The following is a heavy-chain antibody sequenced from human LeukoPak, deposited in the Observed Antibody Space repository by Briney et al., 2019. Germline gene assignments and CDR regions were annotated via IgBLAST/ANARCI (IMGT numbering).Heavy chain of an antibody. Sequence: PGGSLRLSCAASGFTFSDYWMHWVRQAPGKGLVWVSRIHRDGSSTTYADSVKGRFTISRDNAKNTLYLQMNGLRAEDTAMYYCTRGTEGYTYGEFDSWGQGTLVTVSS. CDR2: IHRDGSST. J-gene: IGHJ5*01. CDR1: GFTFSDYW. D-gene: IGHD5-18*01. V-gene: IGHV3-74*01. CDR3: TRGTEGYTYGEFDS.